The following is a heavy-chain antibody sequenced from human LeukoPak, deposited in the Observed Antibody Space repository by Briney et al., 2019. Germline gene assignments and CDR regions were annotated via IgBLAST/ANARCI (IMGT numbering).Heavy chain of an antibody. V-gene: IGHV4-39*01. CDR2: IYYSGST. CDR3: ARCWDANPYSAAALYYFDY. Sequence: SETLSLTCTVSGGSISSSSYYWGWIRQPPGKGLEWIGSIYYSGSTYYNPSLKSRVTISVDTSKNQFSLKLSSVTAADTAVYYCARCWDANPYSAAALYYFDYWGQGTLVAVSS. D-gene: IGHD6-13*01. CDR1: GGSISSSSYY. J-gene: IGHJ4*02.